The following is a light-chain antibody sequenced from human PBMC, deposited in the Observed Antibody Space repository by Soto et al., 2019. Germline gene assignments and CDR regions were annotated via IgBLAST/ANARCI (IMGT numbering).Light chain of an antibody. Sequence: QSVLTQPPSASGTPGQRATISCSGSSSNIGSNTVNWYQQLPGTAPKLLIYSNNQRPSGVPDRFSGSKSGTSASLAISGLQSEVEADYYCAAWDDSLNEVFGTGTKVTVL. CDR3: AAWDDSLNEV. CDR2: SNN. CDR1: SSNIGSNT. V-gene: IGLV1-44*01. J-gene: IGLJ1*01.